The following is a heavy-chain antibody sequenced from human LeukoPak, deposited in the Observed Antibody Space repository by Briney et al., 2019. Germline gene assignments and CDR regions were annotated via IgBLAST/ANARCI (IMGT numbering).Heavy chain of an antibody. D-gene: IGHD3-22*01. V-gene: IGHV1-2*06. CDR3: ARANHPYYDSSGYFL. Sequence: ASVKVSCKASGYTFTGYYMHWVRQAPGQGLEWMGRINPNSGGTNYAQKFQGRVTMTRDTSISTAYMELSRLRSDDTAVYYCARANHPYYDSSGYFLWGQGTLVTVPS. CDR2: INPNSGGT. J-gene: IGHJ4*02. CDR1: GYTFTGYY.